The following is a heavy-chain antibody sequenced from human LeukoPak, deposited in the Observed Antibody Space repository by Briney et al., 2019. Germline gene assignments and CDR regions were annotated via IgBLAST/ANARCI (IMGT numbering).Heavy chain of an antibody. CDR3: TREEMATINY. V-gene: IGHV4-34*01. CDR1: GGSFSGYY. J-gene: IGHJ4*02. Sequence: PSETLSLTCAVYGGSFSGYYWSWIRQPPGKGLEWIGEINHSGSTNYNPSLKSRVTISVDTSKNQFSLKLSSVTAADTAVYDCTREEMATINYWGQGTLVTVSS. CDR2: INHSGST. D-gene: IGHD5-24*01.